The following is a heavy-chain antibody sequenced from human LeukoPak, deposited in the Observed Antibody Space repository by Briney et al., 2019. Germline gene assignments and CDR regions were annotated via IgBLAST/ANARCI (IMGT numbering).Heavy chain of an antibody. V-gene: IGHV3-21*01. CDR2: ISSSSSYI. D-gene: IGHD1-26*01. CDR3: ARETVGWDHYFDY. Sequence: GGSLRLSCAASGFTFSSYSMNWVRQAPGKGLEWVSSISSSSSYIYYADSVKGRFTISRDNAKNSLYLQMNSLRAEDTAVYYCARETVGWDHYFDYWGQGTLVTVSS. J-gene: IGHJ4*02. CDR1: GFTFSSYS.